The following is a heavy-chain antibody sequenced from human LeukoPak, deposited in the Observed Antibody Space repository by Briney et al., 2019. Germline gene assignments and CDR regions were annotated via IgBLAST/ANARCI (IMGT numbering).Heavy chain of an antibody. D-gene: IGHD1-26*01. CDR3: ARLLRTVGATEYYFDY. CDR2: IYHSGST. J-gene: IGHJ4*02. CDR1: GGSISSGGYS. V-gene: IGHV4-30-2*01. Sequence: SQTLSLTCAVSGGSISSGGYSWSWIRQPPGKGLEWIGYIYHSGSTYYNPSLKSRVTITVDRSKNQFSLKLSSVTAADTAVYYCARLLRTVGATEYYFDYWGQGTLVTVSS.